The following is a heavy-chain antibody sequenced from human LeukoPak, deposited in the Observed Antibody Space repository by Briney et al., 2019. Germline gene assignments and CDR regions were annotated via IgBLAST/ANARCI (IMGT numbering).Heavy chain of an antibody. D-gene: IGHD6-13*01. Sequence: SETLSLTCTVSGGSISNYYWTWIRQPAGKGLEWIGRIHSSGSTNYSPSLKSRLTMSVDTSQNQVSLKLSSVTAADTAVYYCARGQVSSSWYTYYYYYMDVWGKGTTVTVSS. CDR3: ARGQVSSSWYTYYYYYMDV. V-gene: IGHV4-4*07. CDR2: IHSSGST. J-gene: IGHJ6*03. CDR1: GGSISNYY.